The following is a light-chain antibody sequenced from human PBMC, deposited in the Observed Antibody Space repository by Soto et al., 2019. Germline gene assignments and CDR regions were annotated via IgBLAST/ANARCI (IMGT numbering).Light chain of an antibody. CDR1: QRVSSKY. CDR2: GAF. Sequence: EILLTQSPGTLSLSPGERPTLSCRASQRVSSKYLAWYQQKPGRALRLLISGAFTRATGIPDRFSGSVSGTDFILTISRLEPEDSAVYYCQQYGSSPLTFGGGTKVEIK. J-gene: IGKJ4*01. CDR3: QQYGSSPLT. V-gene: IGKV3-20*01.